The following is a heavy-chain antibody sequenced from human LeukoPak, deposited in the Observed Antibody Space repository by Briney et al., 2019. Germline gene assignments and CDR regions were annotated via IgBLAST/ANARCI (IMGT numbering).Heavy chain of an antibody. V-gene: IGHV3-23*01. CDR2: INWSGEKT. J-gene: IGHJ4*02. Sequence: PGGSLRLSCAASGFTFSNYAMSWVRQAPGKGLEWVSGINWSGEKTSYADSVKGRFTISRDNSKNTLYLQMNSLRAEDTAVYYCAKDRSLYSGSYYPHWGQGTLVTVSS. CDR1: GFTFSNYA. CDR3: AKDRSLYSGSYYPH. D-gene: IGHD1-26*01.